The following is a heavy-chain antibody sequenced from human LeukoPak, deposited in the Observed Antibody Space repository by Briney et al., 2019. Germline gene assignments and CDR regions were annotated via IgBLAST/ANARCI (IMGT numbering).Heavy chain of an antibody. CDR3: AKGRWGLTINNFDL. D-gene: IGHD3/OR15-3a*01. CDR1: GGSFSGYY. Sequence: SETLSLTCAVYGGSFSGYYWSWIRQPPGKGLEWIGYIYYSGSTNYNPSLKSRVTISVDTSKNQFSLRLNSVTAADTALYYCAKGRWGLTINNFDLWGQGTMVTVSS. CDR2: IYYSGST. V-gene: IGHV4-59*01. J-gene: IGHJ3*01.